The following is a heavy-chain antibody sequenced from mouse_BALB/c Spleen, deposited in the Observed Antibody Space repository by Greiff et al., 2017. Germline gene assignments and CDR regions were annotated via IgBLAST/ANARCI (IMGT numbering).Heavy chain of an antibody. CDR2: ISYSGST. Sequence: VQLQQSGPGLVKPSQSLSLTCTVTGYSITSDYSWNWIRQFPGNKLEWMGYISYSGSTSYNPSLKSRISITRDTSKNQFFLQLNSVTTEDTATYYCARSDMITPYAMDYWGQGTSVTVSS. J-gene: IGHJ4*01. CDR3: ARSDMITPYAMDY. V-gene: IGHV3-2*02. D-gene: IGHD2-4*01. CDR1: GYSITSDYS.